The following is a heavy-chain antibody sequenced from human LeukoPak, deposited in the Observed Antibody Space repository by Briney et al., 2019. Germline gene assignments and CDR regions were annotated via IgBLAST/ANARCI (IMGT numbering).Heavy chain of an antibody. CDR2: IIPIFGIA. D-gene: IGHD2-2*01. Sequence: SVKVSCKASGGTFSSYAISWVRQAPGQGLEWMGRIIPIFGIANYAQKFQGRVTITADKSTSTAYMELSSLRSEDTAVYYCARDQKPDIVVVPAARAHWFDPWGQGTLVTVSS. V-gene: IGHV1-69*04. CDR1: GGTFSSYA. J-gene: IGHJ5*02. CDR3: ARDQKPDIVVVPAARAHWFDP.